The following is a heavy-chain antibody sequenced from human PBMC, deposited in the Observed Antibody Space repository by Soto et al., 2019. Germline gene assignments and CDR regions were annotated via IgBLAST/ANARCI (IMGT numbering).Heavy chain of an antibody. J-gene: IGHJ2*01. Sequence: QVQLQESGPGLVRPSQTLSLTCTVSGGSISNGGYYCSWIRQHPGKGLEWIGDVDYSVNTYYKPSLKSRVTISVDTSKTQFSLKLSSVTAADMAVYYCARGYYDSRGYSRWYVDLWGRGTLVTVSS. CDR2: VDYSVNT. V-gene: IGHV4-31*03. CDR1: GGSISNGGYY. D-gene: IGHD3-22*01. CDR3: ARGYYDSRGYSRWYVDL.